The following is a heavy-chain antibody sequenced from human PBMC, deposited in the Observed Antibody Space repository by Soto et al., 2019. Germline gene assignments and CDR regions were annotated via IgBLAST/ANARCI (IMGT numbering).Heavy chain of an antibody. D-gene: IGHD1-7*01. J-gene: IGHJ4*02. CDR1: GGSISSYH. Sequence: ETLSFTCTVSGGSISSYHWSWIRQSAGKGLEWIGRIYTSGNTHYNPSLKSRVTVSIDTSKNQFFLTVNSVTAADSAVYYCARESGDNWDYEAYWGQGTPVTVSS. V-gene: IGHV4-4*07. CDR2: IYTSGNT. CDR3: ARESGDNWDYEAY.